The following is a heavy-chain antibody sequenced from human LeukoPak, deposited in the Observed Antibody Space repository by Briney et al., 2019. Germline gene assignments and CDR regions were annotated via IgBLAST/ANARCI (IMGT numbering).Heavy chain of an antibody. CDR2: IYYNGNT. V-gene: IGHV4-59*01. CDR1: GGSISSYY. D-gene: IGHD3-16*01. CDR3: ERGGAKFSY. Sequence: SETLSLTCTVSGGSISSYYWSWIRQPPGKGLEWIGYIYYNGNTNYNPSLKSRVTISVDTSKNQFSLKLSSVTAADTAVYYCERGGAKFSYWGQGTLVTVSS. J-gene: IGHJ4*02.